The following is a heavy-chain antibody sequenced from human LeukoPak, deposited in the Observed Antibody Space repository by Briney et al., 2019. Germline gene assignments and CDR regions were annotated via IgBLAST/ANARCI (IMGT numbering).Heavy chain of an antibody. D-gene: IGHD3-3*01. Sequence: GGSLRLSCAASGFTFTDYAMSWVRQAPEKGLEWISTISDNGGETYYADSVKGRFAISRDNSKNTLFLQMNSLRAEDTAVYYCARDAVRYYDFWSGYLTWQYDYWGQGTLVTVSS. CDR2: ISDNGGET. V-gene: IGHV3-23*01. CDR3: ARDAVRYYDFWSGYLTWQYDY. J-gene: IGHJ4*02. CDR1: GFTFTDYA.